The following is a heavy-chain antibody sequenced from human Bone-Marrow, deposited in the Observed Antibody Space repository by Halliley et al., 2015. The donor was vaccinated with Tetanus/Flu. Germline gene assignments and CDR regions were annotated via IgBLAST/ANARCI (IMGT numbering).Heavy chain of an antibody. CDR3: AKDRGSWSGFDY. J-gene: IGHJ4*02. Sequence: DWVSTLNDRGDSTYYADSVRGRFTMSRDNYKNTLYLQLNGLRAEDTAVYYCAKDRGSWSGFDYWGQGTLVTVSS. D-gene: IGHD3-10*01. CDR2: LNDRGDST. V-gene: IGHV3-23*01.